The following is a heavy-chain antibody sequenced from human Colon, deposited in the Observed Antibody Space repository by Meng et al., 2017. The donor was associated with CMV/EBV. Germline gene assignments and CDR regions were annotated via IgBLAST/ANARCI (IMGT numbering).Heavy chain of an antibody. CDR2: ISGSGDKS. D-gene: IGHD4-17*01. J-gene: IGHJ4*02. CDR3: ARRGFGDYSYYFDH. Sequence: GESLKISCVGSGFTFTNYGMNWVRQTPGKGLGYVAHISGSGDKSHTADSVRGRLTISRDNSKNTLYLQMNSLRAADTAIFYCARRGFGDYSYYFDHWGQGILVTVSS. CDR1: GFTFTNYG. V-gene: IGHV3-23*01.